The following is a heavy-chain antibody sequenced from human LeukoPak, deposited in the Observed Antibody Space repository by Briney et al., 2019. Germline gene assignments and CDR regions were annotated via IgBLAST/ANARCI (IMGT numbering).Heavy chain of an antibody. V-gene: IGHV3-30*04. CDR2: ISYDGSNK. CDR3: ARESEARGLVAYYFDY. D-gene: IGHD2-15*01. J-gene: IGHJ4*02. Sequence: PGGSLRLSCAASGFTFSTFALHWVRQAPGKGLEWVAVISYDGSNKYYADSVKGRFTISRDNSKNTLYLQMNSLRAEDTAVYYCARESEARGLVAYYFDYWGQGTLVTVSS. CDR1: GFTFSTFA.